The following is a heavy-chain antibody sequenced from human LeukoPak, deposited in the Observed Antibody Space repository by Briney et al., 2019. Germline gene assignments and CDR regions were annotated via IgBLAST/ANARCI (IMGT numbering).Heavy chain of an antibody. Sequence: PGGSLRLSCSASGFTFSSYWMSWVRQAPGKGLEWVANIKQDGSEKYYVDSVKGRFTISRDNAKTSLYLQMNSLRAEDKAVYYCARDEGLTGYSSSWYYFDYWGQGTLVTVSS. D-gene: IGHD6-13*01. V-gene: IGHV3-7*01. CDR2: IKQDGSEK. CDR1: GFTFSSYW. CDR3: ARDEGLTGYSSSWYYFDY. J-gene: IGHJ4*02.